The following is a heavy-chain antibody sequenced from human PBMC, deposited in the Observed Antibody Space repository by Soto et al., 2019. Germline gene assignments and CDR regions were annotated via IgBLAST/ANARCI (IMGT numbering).Heavy chain of an antibody. CDR2: IYHSGST. V-gene: IGHV4-38-2*02. Sequence: LPETLSLTCAVSGYSISSGYYWGWIRQPPGKGLEWIGSIYHSGSTYYNPSLKSRVTISVDTSKNQFSLKLSSVTAADTAVYYCARDLTGRFDYWGQGTLVTVSS. CDR3: ARDLTGRFDY. CDR1: GYSISSGYY. J-gene: IGHJ4*02. D-gene: IGHD1-26*01.